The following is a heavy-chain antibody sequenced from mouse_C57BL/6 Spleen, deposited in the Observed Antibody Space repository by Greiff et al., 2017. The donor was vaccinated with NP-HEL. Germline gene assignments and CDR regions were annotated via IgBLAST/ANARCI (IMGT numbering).Heavy chain of an antibody. D-gene: IGHD2-3*01. CDR3: ARKDGYFYYFGY. J-gene: IGHJ2*01. CDR1: GYTFTSYW. Sequence: QVQLQQPGAELVKPGASVKLSCKASGYTFTSYWMHWVKQRPGQGLEWIGMIHPNSGSTNYNEKFKSKATLTVDKSSSTAYMQLSSLTSEDSAVYYCARKDGYFYYFGYWGQGATLTVSS. V-gene: IGHV1-64*01. CDR2: IHPNSGST.